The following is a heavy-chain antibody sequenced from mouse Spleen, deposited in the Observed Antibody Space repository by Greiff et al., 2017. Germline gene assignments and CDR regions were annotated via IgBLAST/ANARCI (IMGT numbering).Heavy chain of an antibody. CDR3: ARDDYDGFDD. CDR2: IDPANGNT. J-gene: IGHJ1*01. D-gene: IGHD2-4*01. Sequence: EVQLQQSVAELVRPGASVKLSCTASGFNIKNTYMHWVKQRPEQGLEWIGRIDPANGNTKYAPKFKGKATITADTSSTTAYLQLSSLTSEDTASYYWARDDYDGFDDWGAGTTVTVSA. CDR1: GFNIKNTY. V-gene: IGHV14-3*01.